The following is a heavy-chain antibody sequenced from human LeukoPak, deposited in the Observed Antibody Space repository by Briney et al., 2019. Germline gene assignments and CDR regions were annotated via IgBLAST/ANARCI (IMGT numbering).Heavy chain of an antibody. CDR2: IEQDGSEK. CDR1: RFTFSSYW. V-gene: IGHV3-7*01. J-gene: IGHJ6*04. Sequence: PGGSLRLSCAASRFTFSSYWMSWVRQAPGKGLECVANIEQDGSEKYYVDSVKGRFTISRDNAKNSLYLQMNSLRAEDTAVYYCAELGITMIGGVWGKGTTVTISS. CDR3: AELGITMIGGV. D-gene: IGHD3-10*02.